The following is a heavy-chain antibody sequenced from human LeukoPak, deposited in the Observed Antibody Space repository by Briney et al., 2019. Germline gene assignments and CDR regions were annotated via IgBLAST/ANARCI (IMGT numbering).Heavy chain of an antibody. Sequence: GGSLRLSCAASGFTFSSYAMHWVRQAPGKGLEWVAVISYDGSNKYYADSVKGRFAISRDNSKNTLYLQMNSLRAEDTAVYYCARLSYYGSGSHIDYWGQGTLVTVSS. CDR2: ISYDGSNK. D-gene: IGHD3-10*01. V-gene: IGHV3-30*09. J-gene: IGHJ4*02. CDR1: GFTFSSYA. CDR3: ARLSYYGSGSHIDY.